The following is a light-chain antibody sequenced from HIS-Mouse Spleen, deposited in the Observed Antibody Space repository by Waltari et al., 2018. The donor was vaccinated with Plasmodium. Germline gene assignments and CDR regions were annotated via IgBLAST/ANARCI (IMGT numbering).Light chain of an antibody. CDR2: GAS. Sequence: EIVLTQSPGTLSLSPGERATLFCRASQSVSSSYLAWYQQKPGQAPRLLIYGASTRATGIPARFSGSGSGTEFTLTISSLQSEDFAVYYCQQYNNWSFTFGPGTKVDIK. V-gene: IGKV3-15*01. J-gene: IGKJ3*01. CDR1: QSVSSSY. CDR3: QQYNNWSFT.